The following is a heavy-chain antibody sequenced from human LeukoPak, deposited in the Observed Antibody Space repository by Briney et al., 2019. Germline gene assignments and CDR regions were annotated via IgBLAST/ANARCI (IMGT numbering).Heavy chain of an antibody. CDR2: IYYSGST. J-gene: IGHJ3*02. V-gene: IGHV4-59*01. Sequence: PSETLSLTCTVSGGSISSYYWSWIRQPPGKGLEWIGYIYYSGSTNYNPSLKGRVTISVDTSKNQFSLKLSSVTAADTAVYYCARDLMISPNHAFDIWGQGTMVTVSS. D-gene: IGHD3/OR15-3a*01. CDR3: ARDLMISPNHAFDI. CDR1: GGSISSYY.